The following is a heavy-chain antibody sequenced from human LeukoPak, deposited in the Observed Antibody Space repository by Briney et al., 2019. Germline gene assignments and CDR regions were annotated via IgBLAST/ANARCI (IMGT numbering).Heavy chain of an antibody. CDR3: ARGSSNTWPPGAEYFEH. J-gene: IGHJ1*01. D-gene: IGHD6-13*01. CDR1: GFTFSIYA. V-gene: IGHV3-23*01. CDR2: ISDQT. Sequence: GSLRLSCVVSGFTFSIYAMAWVRQAPGKGLEWVSGISDQTYYTDSVKGRFTISRDNSDKTLYLQMDSLRVEDTAVYYCARGSSNTWPPGAEYFEHWGQGALVTVSS.